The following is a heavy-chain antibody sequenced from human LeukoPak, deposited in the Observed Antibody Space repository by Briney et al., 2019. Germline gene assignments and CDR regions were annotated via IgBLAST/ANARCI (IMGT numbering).Heavy chain of an antibody. CDR1: GFTFSTYA. D-gene: IGHD1-26*01. Sequence: GGSLKLSCSASGFTFSTYALHWVRQAPGKGLEFVSAISDDGLKTYNADSVKGRFTISRDNSKNTLYLQMSSLRAEDTAVYYCVKDGSGNFLFDYWGQGTLVTVSS. J-gene: IGHJ4*02. CDR2: ISDDGLKT. CDR3: VKDGSGNFLFDY. V-gene: IGHV3-64D*06.